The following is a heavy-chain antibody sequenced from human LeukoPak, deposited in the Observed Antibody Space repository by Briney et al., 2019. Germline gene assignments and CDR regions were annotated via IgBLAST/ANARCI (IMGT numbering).Heavy chain of an antibody. CDR1: GGSISSSSYY. V-gene: IGHV4-39*01. Sequence: ETLSLTCIVSGGSISSSSYYWGWIRQPPGKGLEWVGSIYYSGSNYYNPSLKSRVTISVDTSKKQFSLKLSSVTAADTAVYYCASPGVVTGTTYYYYGMDVWGQGTTVTVSS. CDR3: ASPGVVTGTTYYYYGMDV. J-gene: IGHJ6*02. CDR2: IYYSGSN. D-gene: IGHD1-7*01.